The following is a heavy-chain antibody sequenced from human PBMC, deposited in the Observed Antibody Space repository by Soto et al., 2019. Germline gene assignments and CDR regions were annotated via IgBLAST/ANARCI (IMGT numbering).Heavy chain of an antibody. Sequence: QVQLVQSGAEVKKPGSSVKVSCKASGGTFSSYAISWVRQAPGQGLEWMGGIIPIFGTANYAQKFHGRVTITADESTSTAYMELSSLRSEDTAVYYCARDRGYCSGGSCLGWFDPWGQGTLVTVSS. J-gene: IGHJ5*02. CDR3: ARDRGYCSGGSCLGWFDP. CDR2: IIPIFGTA. V-gene: IGHV1-69*01. CDR1: GGTFSSYA. D-gene: IGHD2-15*01.